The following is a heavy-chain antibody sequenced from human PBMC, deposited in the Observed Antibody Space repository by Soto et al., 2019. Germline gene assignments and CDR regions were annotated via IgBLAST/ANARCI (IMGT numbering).Heavy chain of an antibody. Sequence: QVQLQESGPGLVRPSETLSLTCTVSGGSISNYNWNWIRQSAGKGLEWIGRIYSSGRTNYNPSLKSRLTMSVDTSKHQISRRLSSVTAADTAMYYCAREKSYLLSCDDALDIWGLGTMVTVS. CDR1: GGSISNYN. D-gene: IGHD2-2*01. CDR3: AREKSYLLSCDDALDI. V-gene: IGHV4-4*07. J-gene: IGHJ3*02. CDR2: IYSSGRT.